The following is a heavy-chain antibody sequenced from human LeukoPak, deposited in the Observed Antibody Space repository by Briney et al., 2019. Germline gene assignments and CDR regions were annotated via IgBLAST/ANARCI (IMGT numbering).Heavy chain of an antibody. J-gene: IGHJ4*02. CDR1: GFTFSSYG. CDR2: ISYDGSNK. D-gene: IGHD6-13*01. CDR3: AKDGTYSSSWCLDY. Sequence: PGRSLRLSCAASGFTFSSYGMHWVRQAPGKGLEWVAVISYDGSNKYYADSVKGRFTISRDNSKNTLYLQMNSLRAEDTAVYYCAKDGTYSSSWCLDYWGQGTLVTVSS. V-gene: IGHV3-30*18.